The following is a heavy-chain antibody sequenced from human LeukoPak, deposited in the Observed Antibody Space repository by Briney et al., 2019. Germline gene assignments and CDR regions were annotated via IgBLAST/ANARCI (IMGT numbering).Heavy chain of an antibody. D-gene: IGHD6-19*01. CDR3: ARSRGAGPGAYFDY. J-gene: IGHJ4*02. Sequence: PGGSLRLSCAVSGFRFCDDYMSWVRQAPGQGLEWVSYISNSGSYTNYADSVEGRFTISRDNAENSLYLQMNSLRAEDTAVYYCARSRGAGPGAYFDYWGQGTLVTVTS. V-gene: IGHV3-11*03. CDR1: GFRFCDDY. CDR2: ISNSGSYT.